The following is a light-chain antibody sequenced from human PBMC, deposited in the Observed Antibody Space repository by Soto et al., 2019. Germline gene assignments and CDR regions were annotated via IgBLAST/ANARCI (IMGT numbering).Light chain of an antibody. Sequence: QTVVTQPPSVSGAPGQRVTISCTGSSSNIGAYDVHWYQHLPGTAPSLLIYANNNRPSGVPDRFSGSRSGTSASLAITGLQAEDEADYYCQSYDDIVRGSVFGGGTKLTVL. CDR3: QSYDDIVRGSV. J-gene: IGLJ2*01. V-gene: IGLV1-40*01. CDR1: SSNIGAYD. CDR2: ANN.